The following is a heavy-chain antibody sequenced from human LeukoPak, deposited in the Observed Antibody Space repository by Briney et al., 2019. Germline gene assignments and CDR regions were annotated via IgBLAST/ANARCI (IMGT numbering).Heavy chain of an antibody. CDR1: GYTFTSYY. V-gene: IGHV1-46*01. CDR2: INPSGGST. D-gene: IGHD3-10*01. J-gene: IGHJ4*02. Sequence: ASVKVSCKASGYTFTSYYMHWVRQAPGQGLEWMGIINPSGGSTSYAQKFQGRVTMTRDTSTSTVYVELSSLRSEDTAVYYCARAYGSGSYTLLFFDYWGQGALVTVSS. CDR3: ARAYGSGSYTLLFFDY.